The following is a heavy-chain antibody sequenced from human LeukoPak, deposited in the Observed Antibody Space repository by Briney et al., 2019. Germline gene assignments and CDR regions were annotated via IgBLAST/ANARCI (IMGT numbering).Heavy chain of an antibody. CDR3: AKDRRANWGPYYYYYYMDV. J-gene: IGHJ6*03. CDR1: GFTFDDYA. Sequence: RGSLRLSCAASGFTFDDYAMHWVRQAPGKGLEWVSLISWDGGSTYYADSVKGRFTISRDNSKNSLYLQMNSLRAEDTALYYCAKDRRANWGPYYYYYYMDVWGKGTTVTVSS. D-gene: IGHD7-27*01. V-gene: IGHV3-43D*04. CDR2: ISWDGGST.